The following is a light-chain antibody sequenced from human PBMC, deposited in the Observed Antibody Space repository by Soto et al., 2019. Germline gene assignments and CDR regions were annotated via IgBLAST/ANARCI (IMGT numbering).Light chain of an antibody. J-gene: IGKJ5*01. CDR3: QQYVKSPLT. V-gene: IGKV3-15*01. Sequence: EIVMTQSPATLSVSPGKRATLSCRASQSVSSNLAWYQQKPGKAPRLLIYGASTRDTGIPARFSGSGSGTEFTLTITSLEPEDFAVYYCQQYVKSPLTFGQGTRLEI. CDR2: GAS. CDR1: QSVSSN.